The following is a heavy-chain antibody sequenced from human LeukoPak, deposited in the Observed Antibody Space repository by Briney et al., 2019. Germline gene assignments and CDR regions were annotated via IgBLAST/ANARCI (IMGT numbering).Heavy chain of an antibody. CDR1: GYTFTGYY. D-gene: IGHD2-8*01. CDR3: ARDPIPCTNGVCRIPETGYGMDV. J-gene: IGHJ6*02. Sequence: ASVKVSCKASGYTFTGYYMHWVRQAPGQGLEWMGWINPNSGGTNYAQKFQGRVTMTGDTSISTACMELSRLRSDDTAVYYCARDPIPCTNGVCRIPETGYGMDVWGQGTTVTVSS. V-gene: IGHV1-2*02. CDR2: INPNSGGT.